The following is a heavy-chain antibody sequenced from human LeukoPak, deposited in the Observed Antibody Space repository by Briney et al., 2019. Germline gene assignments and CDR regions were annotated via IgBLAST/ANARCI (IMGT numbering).Heavy chain of an antibody. Sequence: GGSLRLSCAASGFTFNNYETNWVRQAPGKGLEWVSYISIGGNTIYYADSVKGRFTISRDNAKNSLSLQMNSLRAEDTAVYFCARGGPLIDCWGQGTLVTVSS. CDR3: ARGGPLIDC. J-gene: IGHJ4*02. CDR2: ISIGGNTI. CDR1: GFTFNNYE. V-gene: IGHV3-48*03.